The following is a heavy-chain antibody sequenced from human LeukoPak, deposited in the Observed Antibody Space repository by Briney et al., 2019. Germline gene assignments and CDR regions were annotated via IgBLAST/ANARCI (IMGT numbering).Heavy chain of an antibody. CDR1: GGSFSGYY. D-gene: IGHD3-3*01. CDR2: INHSGST. CDR3: ARGPRFYDFWSGYHPQSNWFDP. Sequence: SETLSLTCAVYGGSFSGYYWSWIRQPPGKGLEWIGEINHSGSTNYNPSLKSRVTISVDTSKNQFSLKLSSVTAADTAVYYCARGPRFYDFWSGYHPQSNWFDPWGQGTLVTVSS. J-gene: IGHJ5*02. V-gene: IGHV4-34*01.